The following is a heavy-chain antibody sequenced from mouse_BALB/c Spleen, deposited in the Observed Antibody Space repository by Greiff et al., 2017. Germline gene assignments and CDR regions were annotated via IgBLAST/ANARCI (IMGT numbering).Heavy chain of an antibody. CDR1: GFTFTDYY. Sequence: EVKLVESGGGLVQPGGSLRLSCATSGFTFTDYYMSWVRQPPGKALEWLGFIRNKANGYTTEYSASVKGRFTISRDNSQSILYLQMNTLRAEDSATYYCARVLYDYDGAWFAYWGQGTLVTVSA. J-gene: IGHJ3*01. D-gene: IGHD2-4*01. V-gene: IGHV7-3*02. CDR3: ARVLYDYDGAWFAY. CDR2: IRNKANGYTT.